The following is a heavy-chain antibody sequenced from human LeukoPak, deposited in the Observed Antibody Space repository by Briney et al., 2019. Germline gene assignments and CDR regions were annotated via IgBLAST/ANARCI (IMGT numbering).Heavy chain of an antibody. V-gene: IGHV3-66*01. CDR1: GFTVSSNY. J-gene: IGHJ4*02. CDR2: IYSGGST. CDR3: AREGRGPAYYFDY. D-gene: IGHD3-10*01. Sequence: GGSLRLSCAASGFTVSSNYMSWVRQAPGKGLEWVSVIYSGGSTYYADSVKGRFTISRDNSKNTLYLQMNSLRAEDTAVYYCAREGRGPAYYFDYWGQGTLVTVSS.